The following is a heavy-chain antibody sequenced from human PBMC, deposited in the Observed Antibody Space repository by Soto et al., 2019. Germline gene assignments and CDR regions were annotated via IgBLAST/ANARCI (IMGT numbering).Heavy chain of an antibody. CDR1: GGSISSGGYY. CDR2: IYYSGST. J-gene: IGHJ4*02. CDR3: AASKGAYYDYIWGSYRYTALFDY. V-gene: IGHV4-31*03. Sequence: PSETLSLTCTVSGGSISSGGYYWSWIRQHPGKGLEWIGYIYYSGSTYYNPSLKSRVTISVDTSKNQFSLKLSSVTAADTAVYYCAASKGAYYDYIWGSYRYTALFDYWGQGTLVTGSS. D-gene: IGHD3-16*02.